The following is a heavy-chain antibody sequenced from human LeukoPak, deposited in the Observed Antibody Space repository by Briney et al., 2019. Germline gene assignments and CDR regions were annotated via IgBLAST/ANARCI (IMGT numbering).Heavy chain of an antibody. CDR3: ARDGSGVDPTYGMDV. D-gene: IGHD3-3*01. CDR2: ISYDGSNK. J-gene: IGHJ6*02. V-gene: IGHV3-30-3*01. CDR1: GFTFSSYA. Sequence: GGSLRLSCAASGFTFSSYAMHWVRQAPGKGLEWVAVISYDGSNKYYADSVKGRFTISRDSSKNTLYLQMNSLRAEDTAVYYCARDGSGVDPTYGMDVWGQGTTVTVSS.